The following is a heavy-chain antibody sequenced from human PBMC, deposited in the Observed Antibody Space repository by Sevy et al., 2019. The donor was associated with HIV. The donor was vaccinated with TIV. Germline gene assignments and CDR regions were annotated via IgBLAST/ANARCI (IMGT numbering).Heavy chain of an antibody. CDR3: ATSHSGYFDSSGYYIY. J-gene: IGHJ4*02. D-gene: IGHD3-22*01. V-gene: IGHV5-51*01. Sequence: GESLKISCKGSGYSFTSHWLGWVRHMPGKGLEWMGIIYPDDADTKYSPSFQGQVTFSADKSISTAYLQWSSLKASDTAMYYCATSHSGYFDSSGYYIYWGQGTLVTVSS. CDR1: GYSFTSHW. CDR2: IYPDDADT.